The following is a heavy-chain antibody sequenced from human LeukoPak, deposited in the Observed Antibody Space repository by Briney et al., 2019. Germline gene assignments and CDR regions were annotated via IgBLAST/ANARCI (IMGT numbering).Heavy chain of an antibody. J-gene: IGHJ4*02. V-gene: IGHV3-23*01. CDR2: ISDSGGST. CDR1: GFALRNNP. CDR3: ASSYGSSAYYPFDY. D-gene: IGHD3-22*01. Sequence: GGSLRLSCVASGFALRNNPMSWVRQAPGKGLEWVSLISDSGGSTNYADSVKGRFTISRDNSKNTLYLQMNTLRAEDTAIYYCASSYGSSAYYPFDYWGQGTLVTVFS.